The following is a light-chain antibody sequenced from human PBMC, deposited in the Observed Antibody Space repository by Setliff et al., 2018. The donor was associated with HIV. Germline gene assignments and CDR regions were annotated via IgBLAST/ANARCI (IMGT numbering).Light chain of an antibody. J-gene: IGLJ1*01. CDR1: CSDVGSHDF. V-gene: IGLV2-14*03. CDR2: DVS. Sequence: QSALIQPASVSGSPGQSVTVSCTGTCSDVGSHDFVSWYQQLPGKAPKLLIYDVSDRPSGVSHRFSGSKSGNTASLTISGLQSEDEADYYCASYRPNDLGVFGTGTKVTVL. CDR3: ASYRPNDLGV.